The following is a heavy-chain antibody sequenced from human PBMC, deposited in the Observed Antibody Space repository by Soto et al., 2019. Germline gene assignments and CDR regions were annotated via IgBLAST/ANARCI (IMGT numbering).Heavy chain of an antibody. CDR2: INPSGGST. V-gene: IGHV1-46*03. J-gene: IGHJ4*02. D-gene: IGHD2-2*01. CDR3: ARDIVVVPAAKRGSGYFDY. CDR1: GYTFTSYY. Sequence: ASVKVSCKASGYTFTSYYIHWVRQAPGQGLEWMGIINPSGGSTSYAQKFQGRVTMTRDTSTSTVYMELSSLRSEDTAVYYCARDIVVVPAAKRGSGYFDYWGQGTLVTVSS.